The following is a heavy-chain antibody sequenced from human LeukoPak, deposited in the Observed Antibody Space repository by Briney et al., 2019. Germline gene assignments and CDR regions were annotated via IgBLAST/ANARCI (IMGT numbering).Heavy chain of an antibody. Sequence: GGSLRLSCAASGFTFSSYWMNWARQAPGKGLEWVANIKQDGREKDYVDSVKGRFTISRDNAKNSLYLQMNSLRAEDTAVYYCARVSSLAVAGFFDYWGQGILVTVSS. CDR1: GFTFSSYW. D-gene: IGHD6-19*01. J-gene: IGHJ4*02. V-gene: IGHV3-7*01. CDR3: ARVSSLAVAGFFDY. CDR2: IKQDGREK.